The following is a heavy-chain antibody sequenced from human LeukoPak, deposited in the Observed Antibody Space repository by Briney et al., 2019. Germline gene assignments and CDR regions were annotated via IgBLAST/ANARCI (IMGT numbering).Heavy chain of an antibody. Sequence: ASVKVSCKASGFTFTSSAVQWVRQARGQRLEWIGWIVVGSGNTNYAQKFQERVTITRDMSTSTAYMELSSLRSEDTAVYYCAAGLGDTSGYYYVFGLSWGQGPLVTVSS. CDR1: GFTFTSSA. CDR2: IVVGSGNT. V-gene: IGHV1-58*01. D-gene: IGHD3-22*01. J-gene: IGHJ4*02. CDR3: AAGLGDTSGYYYVFGLS.